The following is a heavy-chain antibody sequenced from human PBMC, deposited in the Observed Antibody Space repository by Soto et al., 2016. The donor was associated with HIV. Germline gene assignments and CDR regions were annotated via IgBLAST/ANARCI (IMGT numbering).Heavy chain of an antibody. Sequence: QVQLVQSGAEVKKPGSSVKVSCKASGGTFSTDAISWVRQAPGQGLEWMGGIIPILGTANYAQKFQDRVIITADESTNTAYMELTSLRSEDTAVYYCARGSCVLSPWTSSAGVCFDPWGQGTMVTVSS. J-gene: IGHJ5*02. CDR3: ARGSCVLSPWTSSAGVCFDP. V-gene: IGHV1-69*13. D-gene: IGHD3-22*01. CDR1: GGTFSTDA. CDR2: IIPILGTA.